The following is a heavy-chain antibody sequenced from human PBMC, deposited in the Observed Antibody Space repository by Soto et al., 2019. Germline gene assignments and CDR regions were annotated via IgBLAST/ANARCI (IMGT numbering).Heavy chain of an antibody. CDR1: GGSISSYY. D-gene: IGHD1-26*01. J-gene: IGHJ6*02. CDR3: ARDEWDPRSYYYYGMDV. Sequence: SETLSLTCTVSGGSISSYYWIWIRQPAGKGLEWIGRIYTSGSTNYNPSLKSRVTMSVDTSKNQFSLKLSSVTAADTAVYYCARDEWDPRSYYYYGMDVWGQGTTVTVSS. CDR2: IYTSGST. V-gene: IGHV4-4*07.